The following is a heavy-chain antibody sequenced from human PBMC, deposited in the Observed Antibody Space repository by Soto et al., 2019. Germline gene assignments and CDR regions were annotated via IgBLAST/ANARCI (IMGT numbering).Heavy chain of an antibody. CDR3: ARTHQSLRAYGSGSYYKTSYYMDV. V-gene: IGHV4-34*01. D-gene: IGHD3-10*01. J-gene: IGHJ6*03. Sequence: SETLSLTCAVYGGSFSCYYWSWIRQPPGKGLEWIGEINHSGSTNYNPSLKSRVTISVDTSKNQFSLKLSSVTAADTAVYYCARTHQSLRAYGSGSYYKTSYYMDVWGKGTTVTVSS. CDR2: INHSGST. CDR1: GGSFSCYY.